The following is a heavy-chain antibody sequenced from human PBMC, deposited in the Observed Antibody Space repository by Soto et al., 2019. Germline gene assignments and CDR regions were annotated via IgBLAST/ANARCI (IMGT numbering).Heavy chain of an antibody. CDR2: IYFTGST. V-gene: IGHV4-61*08. CDR1: GVAMTYGGYS. J-gene: IGHJ5*02. Sequence: SETLSLTCSVSGVAMTYGGYSWSWIRQSPEKGLEWIGHIYFTGSTNYNPSLKSRVTMSLDTSRNQFSLKLSSVTAADTAVYYCTRGPPRVQWFDPWGLGTLVTVSS. CDR3: TRGPPRVQWFDP.